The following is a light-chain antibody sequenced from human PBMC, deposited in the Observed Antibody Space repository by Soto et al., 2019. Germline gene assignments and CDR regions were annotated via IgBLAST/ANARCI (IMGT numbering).Light chain of an antibody. V-gene: IGKV1-27*01. CDR3: QKYFSAPFT. CDR2: AAS. Sequence: DIQMTQSPSSLSASVGDRVTITCRASQAIRNSLAWYQQKPGKVPSLLIYAASTLQPGVPSRFSGSGSGTDLTLTISSLQPEDVATYYCQKYFSAPFTFGPGTKLGIK. J-gene: IGKJ3*01. CDR1: QAIRNS.